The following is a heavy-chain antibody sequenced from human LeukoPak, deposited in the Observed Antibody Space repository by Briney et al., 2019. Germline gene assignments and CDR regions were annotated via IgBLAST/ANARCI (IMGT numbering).Heavy chain of an antibody. CDR1: GDSISSGNW. J-gene: IGHJ4*02. Sequence: SETLSLTCGVSGDSISSGNWWSWVRQPPGKGLQWIGEIYHSGSTNYNPSLKSRLTMSVDKSKNQFSLRLRSVTAEDTAVYYCAKIDYSNYYFAYWGQGTLVTASS. CDR3: AKIDYSNYYFAY. CDR2: IYHSGST. D-gene: IGHD4-11*01. V-gene: IGHV4-4*02.